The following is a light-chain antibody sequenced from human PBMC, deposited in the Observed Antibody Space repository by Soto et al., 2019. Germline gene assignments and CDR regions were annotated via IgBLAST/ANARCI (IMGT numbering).Light chain of an antibody. CDR2: AAS. V-gene: IGKV1-39*01. CDR1: QSISSY. CDR3: QQSYRTPRT. Sequence: IQMTQSPSSLSASVGDRVTITCRASQSISSYLNWYQQKPGKAPKLLIYAASSLQTGVPSRFRGSESGTDFTLTISSLQPEDFATYYCQQSYRTPRTFGQGTKVDIK. J-gene: IGKJ1*01.